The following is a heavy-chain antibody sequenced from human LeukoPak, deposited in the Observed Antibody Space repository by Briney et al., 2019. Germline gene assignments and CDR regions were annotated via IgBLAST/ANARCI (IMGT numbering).Heavy chain of an antibody. Sequence: PAGSLTLSCAASRFTFSSYSLNWVRQAPGKGREWDSYISSDSRTIYYADSVKGRFTISRDNAKNSLYLQMKSLRDEDTAVYYCARYGSGTSYITNYFDYWGQGTLVTVSS. V-gene: IGHV3-48*02. CDR1: RFTFSSYS. CDR2: ISSDSRTI. CDR3: ARYGSGTSYITNYFDY. D-gene: IGHD3-10*01. J-gene: IGHJ4*02.